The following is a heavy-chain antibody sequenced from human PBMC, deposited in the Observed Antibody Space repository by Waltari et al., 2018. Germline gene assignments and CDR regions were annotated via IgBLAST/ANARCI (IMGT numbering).Heavy chain of an antibody. CDR3: ARGGGVETTVTTKDYYYYGMDV. V-gene: IGHV4-34*01. CDR2: INHRAST. J-gene: IGHJ6*02. CDR1: GGSFSDYY. D-gene: IGHD4-17*01. Sequence: QVQLQQWGAGLLKPSETLSLTCAVYGGSFSDYYWSWIRQPPGKGLEWIGAINHRASTNYNPTLNVRVTISVDTSKNQFSLKLSSVTAADTAVYYCARGGGVETTVTTKDYYYYGMDVWGQGTTVTVSS.